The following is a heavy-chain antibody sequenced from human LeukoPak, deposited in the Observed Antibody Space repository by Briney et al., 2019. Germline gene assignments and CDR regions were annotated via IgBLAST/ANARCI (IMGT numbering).Heavy chain of an antibody. J-gene: IGHJ4*02. CDR3: ASPRLRYFDWLPFDY. Sequence: GASVKVSCKASGYTFTSYDINWVRQATGQGLEWMGGIIPIFGTANYAQKFQGRVTITTDESTSTAYMELSSLRSEDTAVYYCASPRLRYFDWLPFDYWGQGTLVTVSS. D-gene: IGHD3-9*01. CDR1: GYTFTSYD. CDR2: IIPIFGTA. V-gene: IGHV1-69*05.